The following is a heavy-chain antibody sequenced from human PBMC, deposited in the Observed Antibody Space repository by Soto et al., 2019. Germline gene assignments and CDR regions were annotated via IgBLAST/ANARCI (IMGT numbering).Heavy chain of an antibody. CDR2: INPNGGAT. D-gene: IGHD5-12*01. CDR3: ARESGGATATLDYYYFYMDV. Sequence: QVPLVQSGAEVKKPGASVKVSCKTSGDSFSAYYLHWVRQAPGQGLEWLGWINPNGGATKYAQKFRGRVAMTRDTSIRTADLELTSLRSDDTAIYYCARESGGATATLDYYYFYMDVWCKGTTVTVSS. V-gene: IGHV1-2*02. J-gene: IGHJ6*03. CDR1: GDSFSAYY.